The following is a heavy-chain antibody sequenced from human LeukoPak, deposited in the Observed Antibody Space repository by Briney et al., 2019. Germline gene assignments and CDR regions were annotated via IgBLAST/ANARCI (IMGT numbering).Heavy chain of an antibody. CDR1: GGSFSGYY. V-gene: IGHV4-34*01. CDR3: ARAQDWFDP. CDR2: INHSGST. Sequence: SETLSLTCAVYGGSFSGYYWSWIRQPPGKGLEWIGEINHSGSTNYNPSLKSRVTISVDTSKNQFSLKLSSVTAADTAVYYCARAQDWFDPWGQGTLVTVSS. J-gene: IGHJ5*02.